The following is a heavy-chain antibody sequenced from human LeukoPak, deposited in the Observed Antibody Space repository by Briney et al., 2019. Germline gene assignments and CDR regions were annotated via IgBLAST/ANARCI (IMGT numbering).Heavy chain of an antibody. Sequence: GASVKVSCKGSGYTFTSYALHWGGQGPGQRLGWVGWVNAGNGNTKYSQKFQGRVTITRDTSASTAYMELSSLRSEDTAVYYCARVSSWLGESFDYWGQGTLVTVSS. CDR1: GYTFTSYA. CDR2: VNAGNGNT. D-gene: IGHD3-10*01. J-gene: IGHJ4*02. V-gene: IGHV1-3*01. CDR3: ARVSSWLGESFDY.